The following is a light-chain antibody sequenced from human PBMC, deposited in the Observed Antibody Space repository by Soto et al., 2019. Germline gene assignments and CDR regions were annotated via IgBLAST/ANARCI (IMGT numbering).Light chain of an antibody. CDR2: EVN. CDR1: SSDVGAYNF. V-gene: IGLV2-14*01. CDR3: SSFTRSSTYV. J-gene: IGLJ1*01. Sequence: QSVLTQPASVSGSPGQSITISCTGTSSDVGAYNFVSWYQQYPGKAPKVMIYEVNNRPSGVSNRFSGSKSGNTASLTISGLQAEDEADYYCSSFTRSSTYVFGHGTKFTV.